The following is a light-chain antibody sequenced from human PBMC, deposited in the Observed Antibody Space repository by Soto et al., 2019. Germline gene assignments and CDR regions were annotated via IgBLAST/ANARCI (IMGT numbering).Light chain of an antibody. CDR3: CSYAGSKV. V-gene: IGLV2-23*02. CDR1: SSDVGSYNL. J-gene: IGLJ1*01. CDR2: KVS. Sequence: QSALTQPASVSGSPGQSITISCTGTSSDVGSYNLVSWYQQHPGKAPKLMIYKVSKRPSGVSNRFSGSKSGNTASLTISGLQAEDEADYYCCSYAGSKVFGTGTKVTVL.